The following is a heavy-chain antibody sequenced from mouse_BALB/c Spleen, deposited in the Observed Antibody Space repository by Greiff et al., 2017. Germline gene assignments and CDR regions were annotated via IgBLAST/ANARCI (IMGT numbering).Heavy chain of an antibody. CDR1: GYSITSGYY. CDR2: ISYDGSN. CDR3: ARDGYYGSLDY. V-gene: IGHV3-6*02. Sequence: EVKLQESGPGLVKPSQSLSLTCSVTGYSITSGYYWNWIRQFPGNKLEWMGYISYDGSNNYNPSLKNRISITRDTSKNQFFLKLNSVTTEDTATYYCARDGYYGSLDYWGQGTTLTVSS. D-gene: IGHD1-1*01. J-gene: IGHJ2*01.